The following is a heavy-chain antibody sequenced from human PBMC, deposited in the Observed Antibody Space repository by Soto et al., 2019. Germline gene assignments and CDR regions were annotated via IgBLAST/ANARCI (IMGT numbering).Heavy chain of an antibody. D-gene: IGHD5-18*01. V-gene: IGHV4-59*01. CDR3: ARAHTAMVPNWLDP. CDR2: IYYSGSR. J-gene: IGHJ5*02. Sequence: SETLSLTCTVSGGSIRSYYCSWIRQPPGKGLEWIGYIYYSGSRNNVLSEMSRVIVSVATSKSEFSLTLGPVTAADTAVYYCARAHTAMVPNWLDPWGQATLVTVSS. CDR1: GGSIRSYY.